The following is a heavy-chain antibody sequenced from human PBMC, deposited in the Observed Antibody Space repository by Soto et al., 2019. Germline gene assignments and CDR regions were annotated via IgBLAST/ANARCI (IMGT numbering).Heavy chain of an antibody. D-gene: IGHD2-15*01. CDR1: GYTLTELS. Sequence: GASVKVSCKVSGYTLTELSMHWVRQAPGKGLEWMGGFDPEDGETIYAQKFRGRVTMTEDTSTDTAYMELSSLRSEDTAVYYCATSLIVVVAYAFDIWGQGTMVTVSS. CDR3: ATSLIVVVAYAFDI. CDR2: FDPEDGET. V-gene: IGHV1-24*01. J-gene: IGHJ3*02.